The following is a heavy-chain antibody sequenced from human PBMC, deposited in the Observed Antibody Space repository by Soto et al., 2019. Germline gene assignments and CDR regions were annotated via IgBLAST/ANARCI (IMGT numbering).Heavy chain of an antibody. J-gene: IGHJ6*02. D-gene: IGHD6-19*01. V-gene: IGHV4-39*01. CDR3: ARGRGYSSGWTASGYYGMDV. CDR1: GCSISSSSYY. CDR2: IYYSGST. Sequence: SETLSLTCTVSGCSISSSSYYWGWIRQPPGKGLEWIGSIYYSGSTYYNPSLKSRVTISVDTSKNQFSLKLSSVTAADTAVYYCARGRGYSSGWTASGYYGMDVWGQGTTVTVSS.